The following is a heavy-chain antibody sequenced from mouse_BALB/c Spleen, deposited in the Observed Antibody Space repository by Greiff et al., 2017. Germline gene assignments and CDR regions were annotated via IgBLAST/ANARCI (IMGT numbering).Heavy chain of an antibody. CDR2: ISSGGSYT. CDR3: ARDPGYDFAY. Sequence: EVQLVESGGGLVKPGGSLKLSCAASGFTFSSYAMSWVRQSPEKRLEWVAEISSGGSYTYYPDTVTGRFTISRDNAKNTLYLEMSSLRSEDTAMYYCARDPGYDFAYWGQGTLVTVSA. CDR1: GFTFSSYA. D-gene: IGHD2-2*01. V-gene: IGHV5-9-4*01. J-gene: IGHJ3*01.